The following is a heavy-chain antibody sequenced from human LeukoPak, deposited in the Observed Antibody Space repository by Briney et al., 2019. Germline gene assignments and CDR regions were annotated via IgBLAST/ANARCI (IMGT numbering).Heavy chain of an antibody. CDR2: IYYSGST. D-gene: IGHD3-9*01. CDR3: ARDSRHGYDILSGLLGH. Sequence: SETLSLTCTVSGGSISSGGYYWSWIRQPPGKGLEWIGYIYYSGSTNYNPSLKSRVTISVDTSKNQFSLKLSSVTAADTAVYYCARDSRHGYDILSGLLGHWGQGTLVTVSS. J-gene: IGHJ4*02. V-gene: IGHV4-61*08. CDR1: GGSISSGGYY.